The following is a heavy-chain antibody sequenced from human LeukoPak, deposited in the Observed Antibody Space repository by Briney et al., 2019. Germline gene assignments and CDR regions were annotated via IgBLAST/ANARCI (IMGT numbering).Heavy chain of an antibody. D-gene: IGHD3-22*01. J-gene: IGHJ4*02. CDR3: ARDASYDSSGYYSGIMGFDY. CDR1: GFTFSSYG. Sequence: GGSLRLSCAASGFTFSSYGMHWVRQAPGKGLEWVAVISYDGSNKYYADSVKGRFTISRDNSKNTLYLQMNSLRAEDTAVYYCARDASYDSSGYYSGIMGFDYWGQGTLVTVSS. V-gene: IGHV3-30*03. CDR2: ISYDGSNK.